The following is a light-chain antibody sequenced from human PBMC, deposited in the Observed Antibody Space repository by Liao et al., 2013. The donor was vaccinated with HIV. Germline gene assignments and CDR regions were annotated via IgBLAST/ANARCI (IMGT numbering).Light chain of an antibody. Sequence: SYELTQPPSVSVAPGKTARITCGGNNIGSKSVHWYQQKPGQAPVLVIYYDSDRPSGIPERFSGSNSGNTATLTISGAQVEDEADYYCYSAADNSWVFGGGTKLTVL. CDR3: YSAADNSWV. V-gene: IGLV3-21*01. CDR1: NIGSKS. CDR2: YDS. J-gene: IGLJ3*02.